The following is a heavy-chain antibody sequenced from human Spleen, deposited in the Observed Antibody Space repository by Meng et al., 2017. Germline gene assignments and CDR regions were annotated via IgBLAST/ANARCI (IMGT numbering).Heavy chain of an antibody. Sequence: ASVKVSCKASGYTFTGYYMHWVRQAPGQGLEWMGWINPNSGGTNYAQKFQGRVTMTRDTSISTAYMELSRLRSDDTAVYYCARVLGYGDYFDYWGQGTLVTVSS. D-gene: IGHD4-17*01. V-gene: IGHV1-2*02. CDR1: GYTFTGYY. CDR3: ARVLGYGDYFDY. J-gene: IGHJ4*02. CDR2: INPNSGGT.